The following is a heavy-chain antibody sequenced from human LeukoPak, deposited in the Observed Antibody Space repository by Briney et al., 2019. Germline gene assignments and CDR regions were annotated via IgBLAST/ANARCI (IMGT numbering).Heavy chain of an antibody. J-gene: IGHJ4*02. CDR3: ARGGSGDYSLFEY. Sequence: PGGSLRLSCAASGFSFRIYSMNWVRHAPGKGLGWVSFVSSRRSSIHYAESVKGRFTISRDNAKNSLYLQMNSLRAEDTAVYYCARGGSGDYSLFEYGDQGTLVTVSS. CDR2: VSSRRSSI. CDR1: GFSFRIYS. D-gene: IGHD3-3*01. V-gene: IGHV3-48*04.